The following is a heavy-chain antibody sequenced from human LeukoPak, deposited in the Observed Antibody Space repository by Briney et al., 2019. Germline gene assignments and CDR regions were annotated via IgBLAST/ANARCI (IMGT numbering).Heavy chain of an antibody. Sequence: PGGSLRLSCAASGFPFSSHWLSWFRQSPGRGLEWVAHINSDGSEKNYVDSVKGRFTISRDNARNSQFLHMNSLRAEDTAVYYCARHDFWSGYYEEVYNAFDYWGQGTLVTVSS. CDR3: ARHDFWSGYYEEVYNAFDY. D-gene: IGHD3-3*01. CDR1: GFPFSSHW. J-gene: IGHJ4*02. CDR2: INSDGSEK. V-gene: IGHV3-7*01.